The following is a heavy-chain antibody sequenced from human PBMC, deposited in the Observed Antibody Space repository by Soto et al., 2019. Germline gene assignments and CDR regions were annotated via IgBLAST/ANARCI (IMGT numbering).Heavy chain of an antibody. V-gene: IGHV3-15*01. J-gene: IGHJ4*02. CDR2: INTGGAS. Sequence: ESGGGLVQPGESLRVSCAVSGFSVSDTWMNWVRQAPGKGLEWVGRINTGGASDYAAPVRDRFFISRDESQNTHYLQMHGLKSEDTAVYYCSRDKASSDYGLDHWGQGTLVTVSS. CDR1: GFSVSDTW. CDR3: SRDKASSDYGLDH. D-gene: IGHD4-17*01.